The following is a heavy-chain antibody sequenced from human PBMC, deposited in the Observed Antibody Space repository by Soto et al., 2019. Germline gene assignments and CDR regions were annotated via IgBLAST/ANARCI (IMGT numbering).Heavy chain of an antibody. Sequence: GGSLRLCCAASGFTFSSYGMDWVRQAPGKGLEWVSSISISSSYIYYADSVKGRFTISRDNAKNSLYLQMNSLRAEDTAVYYCARDPSNCSSTSCPRDYMDVWGKGTTVTVSS. CDR3: ARDPSNCSSTSCPRDYMDV. J-gene: IGHJ6*03. D-gene: IGHD2-2*01. V-gene: IGHV3-21*01. CDR1: GFTFSSYG. CDR2: ISISSSYI.